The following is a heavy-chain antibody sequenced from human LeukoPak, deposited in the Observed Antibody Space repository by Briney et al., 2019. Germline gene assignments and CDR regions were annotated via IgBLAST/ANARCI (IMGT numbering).Heavy chain of an antibody. CDR3: ARGSRYSGSNYFDY. D-gene: IGHD1-1*01. Sequence: ASVKVSCKASGGTFSSYAISWVRQAPGQGLEWMGGIIPIFGTANYAQKFQGRVTITADESTSTAYMELGSLRSEDTAVYYCARGSRYSGSNYFDYWGQGTLVTVSS. J-gene: IGHJ4*02. CDR2: IIPIFGTA. CDR1: GGTFSSYA. V-gene: IGHV1-69*13.